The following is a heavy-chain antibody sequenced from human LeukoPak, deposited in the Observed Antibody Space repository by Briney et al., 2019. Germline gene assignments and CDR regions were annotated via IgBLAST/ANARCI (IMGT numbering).Heavy chain of an antibody. J-gene: IGHJ4*02. D-gene: IGHD3-10*01. Sequence: ASVKVSCKASGGTFSSYAISWVRQAPGQGLEWMGRINPNSGGTNYAQKFQGRVTMTRDTSISTAYMELSRLRSDDTAVYYCARNNYYGSGSYRGYFDYWGQGTLVTVSS. CDR3: ARNNYYGSGSYRGYFDY. CDR2: INPNSGGT. CDR1: GGTFSSYA. V-gene: IGHV1-2*06.